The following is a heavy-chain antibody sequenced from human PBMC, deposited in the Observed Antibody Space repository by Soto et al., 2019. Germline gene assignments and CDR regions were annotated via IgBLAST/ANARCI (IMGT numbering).Heavy chain of an antibody. CDR1: GFTFNTYA. J-gene: IGHJ6*02. CDR2: ISGSGATT. V-gene: IGHV3-23*01. D-gene: IGHD3-10*01. Sequence: EVQLLESGGGLVQPGESLTLSCAASGFTFNTYAMTWARRAPGKGLEWVSAISGSGATTYVADSVKGRFTISRDNSKDTLYLQMNSLRAEDTAIYCCAKWRGGVYYYYGLDVWGQGTTVTVSS. CDR3: AKWRGGVYYYYGLDV.